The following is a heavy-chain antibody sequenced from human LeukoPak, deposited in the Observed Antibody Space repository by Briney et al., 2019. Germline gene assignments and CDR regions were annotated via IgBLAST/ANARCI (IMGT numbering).Heavy chain of an antibody. CDR1: GGSISSTTYY. J-gene: IGHJ4*02. D-gene: IGHD2-2*01. CDR3: GRHRVTITSPMDY. Sequence: PSETLSLTCSVSGGSISSTTYYWGWLRQPPGKGLEWIGSIYYSGSTYYNPSLKSRVTISVDTSKNQFSLKLSSVTAADTAVYFCGRHRVTITSPMDYWGQGTLVTVSS. CDR2: IYYSGST. V-gene: IGHV4-39*01.